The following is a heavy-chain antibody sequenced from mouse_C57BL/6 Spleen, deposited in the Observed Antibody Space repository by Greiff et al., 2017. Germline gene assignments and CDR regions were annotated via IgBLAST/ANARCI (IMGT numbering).Heavy chain of an antibody. CDR2: IVPENGDH. Sequence: LQQSGAERVRPGASVKLSCTASGFNIKDAYMTWVKQRPDRGLEGIGWIVPENGDHESASKFQGKATITSDTSSNAALLQRSSPTSEDTAFYYSTPPYYGSSYEGFDYWGQGTTLTVSS. J-gene: IGHJ2*01. V-gene: IGHV14-4*01. D-gene: IGHD1-1*01. CDR1: GFNIKDAY. CDR3: TPPYYGSSYEGFDY.